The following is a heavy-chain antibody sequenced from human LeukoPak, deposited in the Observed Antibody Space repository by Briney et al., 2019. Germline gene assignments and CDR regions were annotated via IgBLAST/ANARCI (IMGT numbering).Heavy chain of an antibody. CDR3: ARESYNSGIDY. CDR1: GFAVSSNY. CDR2: IYSGGST. J-gene: IGHJ4*02. Sequence: PGESLRLSCAASGFAVSSNYMSWVRQAPGKGLEWVSVIYSGGSTYYADSVKGRFTISRDNSKNTLYLRMNSLRAEDTAVYYCARESYNSGIDYWGQGTLVTVSS. V-gene: IGHV3-53*01. D-gene: IGHD6-19*01.